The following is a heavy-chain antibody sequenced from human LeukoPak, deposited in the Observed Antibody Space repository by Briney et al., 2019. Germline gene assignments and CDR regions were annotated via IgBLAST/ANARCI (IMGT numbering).Heavy chain of an antibody. D-gene: IGHD3-22*01. Sequence: ASVKVSCKASGYTFTSYGISWVRQAPGQGLEWMGWISAYNGNTNYAQKLQGRVTMTTDTSTSTAYMELRSLRSDDTAVYYCAGGSEARYYYDSSGYYTWGQGTLVTVSS. V-gene: IGHV1-18*01. J-gene: IGHJ4*02. CDR3: AGGSEARYYYDSSGYYT. CDR2: ISAYNGNT. CDR1: GYTFTSYG.